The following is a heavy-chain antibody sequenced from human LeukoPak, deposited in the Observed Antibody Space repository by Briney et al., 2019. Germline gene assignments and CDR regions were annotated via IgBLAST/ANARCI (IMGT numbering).Heavy chain of an antibody. J-gene: IGHJ4*02. CDR3: ARERDDSSGYYWDMKYYFDY. Sequence: SVKVSCKASGGTFSSYAISWVRQAPGQGLEWMGRIIPIFGTANYAQKFQGRVTITTDESTSTAYMELSSLRSEDTAVYHCARERDDSSGYYWDMKYYFDYWGQGTLVTVSS. D-gene: IGHD3-22*01. CDR1: GGTFSSYA. V-gene: IGHV1-69*05. CDR2: IIPIFGTA.